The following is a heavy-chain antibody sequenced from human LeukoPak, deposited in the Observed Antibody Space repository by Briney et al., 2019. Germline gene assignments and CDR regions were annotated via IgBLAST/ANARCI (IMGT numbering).Heavy chain of an antibody. CDR1: GYTFTDYY. CDR2: IHPNSGGT. Sequence: ASVKVSCKASGYTFTDYYLHWVRQAPGQGLEWMGWIHPNSGGTNYAQEFQGRVAMTRDTSISTAYMELSSLRSDDTAVYYCARLAAVPGWGQGTLVTVSS. V-gene: IGHV1-2*02. J-gene: IGHJ1*01. D-gene: IGHD6-19*01. CDR3: ARLAAVPG.